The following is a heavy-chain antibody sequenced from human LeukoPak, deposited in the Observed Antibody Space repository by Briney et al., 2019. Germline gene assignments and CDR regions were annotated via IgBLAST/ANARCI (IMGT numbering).Heavy chain of an antibody. V-gene: IGHV1-3*01. CDR1: GYTFTSYA. CDR2: INAGNGNT. D-gene: IGHD6-13*01. Sequence: ASVKVSCKASGYTFTSYAMHWVRQAPGQRLEWMGWINAGNGNTKYSQKFQGRVTITRDTSASTAYMELRSLRSDDTAVYYCAREGSSSPSDYWGQGTLVTVSS. J-gene: IGHJ4*02. CDR3: AREGSSSPSDY.